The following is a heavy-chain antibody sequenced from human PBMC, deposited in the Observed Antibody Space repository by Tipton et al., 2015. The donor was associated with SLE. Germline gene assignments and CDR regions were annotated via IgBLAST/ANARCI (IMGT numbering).Heavy chain of an antibody. D-gene: IGHD6-13*01. CDR1: GGSISSYY. CDR2: IYTSGST. CDR3: ARGPGAAAILSYYYFYGMDV. V-gene: IGHV4-4*07. J-gene: IGHJ6*02. Sequence: TLSLTCTVSGGSISSYYWSWIRQPPGKGLVGVGRIYTSGSTNYNPSLKSRVTMSVDTSKNQFSLKLSSVTAADAAVYYCARGPGAAAILSYYYFYGMDVWGQGPTVTVSS.